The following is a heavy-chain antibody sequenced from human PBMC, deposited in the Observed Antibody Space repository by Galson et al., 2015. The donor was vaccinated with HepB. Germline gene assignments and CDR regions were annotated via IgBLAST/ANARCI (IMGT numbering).Heavy chain of an antibody. CDR2: IIPIFGTA. V-gene: IGHV1-69*13. J-gene: IGHJ4*02. CDR3: ARASCSGGSCYSAFDY. D-gene: IGHD2-15*01. Sequence: SVKVSCKASGGTFSSYAISWVRQAPGQGLEWMGGIIPIFGTANYAQKFQGRVTITADESTSTAYMELSSLRSEDTAVYYCARASCSGGSCYSAFDYWGQGTLVTVSS. CDR1: GGTFSSYA.